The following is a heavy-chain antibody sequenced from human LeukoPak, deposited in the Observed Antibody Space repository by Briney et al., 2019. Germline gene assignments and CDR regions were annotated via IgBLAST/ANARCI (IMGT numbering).Heavy chain of an antibody. CDR2: IYSGGST. D-gene: IGHD5-18*01. CDR3: AKDRGGYSYGAIDY. CDR1: EFSVGSNY. Sequence: PGGSLRLSCAASEFSVGSNYMTWVRQAPGKGLEWVSLIYSGGSTYYADSVKGRFTISRDNSKNTLYLQMNSLRAEDTAVYYCAKDRGGYSYGAIDYWGQGTLVTVSS. V-gene: IGHV3-66*01. J-gene: IGHJ4*02.